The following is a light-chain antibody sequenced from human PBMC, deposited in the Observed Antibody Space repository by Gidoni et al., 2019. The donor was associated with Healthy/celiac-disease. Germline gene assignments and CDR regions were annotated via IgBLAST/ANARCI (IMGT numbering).Light chain of an antibody. J-gene: IGKJ1*01. CDR1: QSISSC. CDR2: KAS. V-gene: IGKV1-5*03. Sequence: DIQLTQSPSTLSATVGDRVTITCRASQSISSCLAWYQQKPGTAPKLLIYKASSFESGVPSRFSGSGSGTEFTLTISSLQPDDFATYYCQQYNSYSRTFGQGTKVEIK. CDR3: QQYNSYSRT.